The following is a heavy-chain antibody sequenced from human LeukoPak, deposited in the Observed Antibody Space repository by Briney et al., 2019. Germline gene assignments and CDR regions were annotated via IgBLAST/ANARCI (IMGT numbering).Heavy chain of an antibody. D-gene: IGHD3-22*01. CDR2: ISGSGGST. V-gene: IGHV3-23*01. CDR1: GFTFSNAW. CDR3: AKDAGITMIVVVIKLFDY. J-gene: IGHJ4*02. Sequence: GGSLRLSCAASGFTFSNAWMSWVRQAPGKGLEWVSAISGSGGSTYYADSVKGRFTISRDNSKNTLYLQMNSLRAEDTAVYYCAKDAGITMIVVVIKLFDYWGQGTLVTVSS.